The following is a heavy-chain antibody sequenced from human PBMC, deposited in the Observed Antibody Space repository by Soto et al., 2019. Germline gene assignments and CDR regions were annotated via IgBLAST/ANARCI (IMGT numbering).Heavy chain of an antibody. D-gene: IGHD5-12*01. CDR2: ISIGGSET. Sequence: GGSLRLSCEASGLTFSSSWMHWVRQAPGKGLVWVSRISIGGSETYYADSVKGRFTISRDNARNTLYLQMDSLRAEDTAVYFCVRPYNGYGKFDYWGQGTLVTVSS. CDR1: GLTFSSSW. V-gene: IGHV3-74*01. CDR3: VRPYNGYGKFDY. J-gene: IGHJ4*02.